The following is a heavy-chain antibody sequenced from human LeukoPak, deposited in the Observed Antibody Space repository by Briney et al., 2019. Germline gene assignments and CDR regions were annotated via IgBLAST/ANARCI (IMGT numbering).Heavy chain of an antibody. CDR1: GDSVSGHY. Sequence: SETLSLTCTVSGDSVSGHYWSWIRQNPGKGLEWIGYVSYSGGTNYNPSLKRRVSISLDTSKNQFSLKLSSPAAADPAVYYCARAPMANSTSAFPDAFDFWGQGTMVTVSS. CDR3: ARAPMANSTSAFPDAFDF. CDR2: VSYSGGT. D-gene: IGHD5-24*01. V-gene: IGHV4-59*02. J-gene: IGHJ3*01.